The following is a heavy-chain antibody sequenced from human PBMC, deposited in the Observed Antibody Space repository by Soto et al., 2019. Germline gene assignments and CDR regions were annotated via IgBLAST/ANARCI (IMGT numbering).Heavy chain of an antibody. J-gene: IGHJ4*02. Sequence: EVKLGESGGGLVQTGGSLRLSCAVSGFTFSGYWMRWVRQSPGRGLEGVANIKDDGSQTYYVGSVRGRFTISRDNGQNSLYLHMNSLRVEDTAVYYCATAVRGSAWSYWGQGTLVTVSS. CDR1: GFTFSGYW. D-gene: IGHD6-19*01. V-gene: IGHV3-7*01. CDR3: ATAVRGSAWSY. CDR2: IKDDGSQT.